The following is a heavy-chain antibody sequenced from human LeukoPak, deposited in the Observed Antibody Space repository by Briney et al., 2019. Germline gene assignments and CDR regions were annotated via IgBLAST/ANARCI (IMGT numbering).Heavy chain of an antibody. Sequence: SETPSLTCAVYGGSFSGYYWSWIRQPPGKGLEWIGEINHSGSTNYNPSLKSRVTVSVDTSKNQFSLKLSSVTAADTAVYYCARAGTSHLNQNWFDPWGQGTLVTVSS. CDR2: INHSGST. D-gene: IGHD2-2*01. CDR3: ARAGTSHLNQNWFDP. J-gene: IGHJ5*02. CDR1: GGSFSGYY. V-gene: IGHV4-34*01.